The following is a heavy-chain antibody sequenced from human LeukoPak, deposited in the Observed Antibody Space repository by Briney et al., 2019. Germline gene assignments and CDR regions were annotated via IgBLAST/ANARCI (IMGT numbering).Heavy chain of an antibody. CDR1: GFTFRDYY. CDR2: ISTSGRTI. V-gene: IGHV3-11*01. Sequence: GGSLRLSCAASGFTFRDYYLTWIRQAPGKGLEWVSYISTSGRTIFNPDSVKGRFTISRDNAKNSRALQMNILRADDTAIYCCAREGGTYWGQGTLVTVSS. D-gene: IGHD1-1*01. J-gene: IGHJ4*02. CDR3: AREGGTY.